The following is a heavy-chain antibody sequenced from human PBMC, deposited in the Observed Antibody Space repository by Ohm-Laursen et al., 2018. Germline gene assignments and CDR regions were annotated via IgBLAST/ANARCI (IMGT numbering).Heavy chain of an antibody. V-gene: IGHV3-7*01. CDR3: GRGPRGINAEKSDR. D-gene: IGHD1-14*01. CDR1: GFTFSNYW. Sequence: SLRLSCSASGFTFSNYWMSWVRQAPGKGLEWVASLKQDGSEIYYVDSVKGRFTISRDNAKDSLYLQINSLRVEDTAVYYCGRGPRGINAEKSDRWGQGTLVSVSS. CDR2: LKQDGSEI. J-gene: IGHJ5*02.